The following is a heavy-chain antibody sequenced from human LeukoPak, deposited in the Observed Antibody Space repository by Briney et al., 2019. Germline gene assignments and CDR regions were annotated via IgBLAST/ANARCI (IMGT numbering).Heavy chain of an antibody. Sequence: SETLSLTCTVSGGSISSYYWNWIRQPPGKGLEYIGYIFYSGRTNYNPSLKSRVTLSVDTSKNWFSLRLTSVTAADTAVYYCARVSADYYDSSGYYQNYFDYWGQGTLVTVSS. V-gene: IGHV4-59*01. D-gene: IGHD3-22*01. CDR2: IFYSGRT. CDR1: GGSISSYY. J-gene: IGHJ4*02. CDR3: ARVSADYYDSSGYYQNYFDY.